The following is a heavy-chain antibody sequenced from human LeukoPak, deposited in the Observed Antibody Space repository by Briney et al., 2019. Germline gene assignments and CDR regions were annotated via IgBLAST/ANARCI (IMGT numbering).Heavy chain of an antibody. CDR2: ISWDGGST. D-gene: IGHD6-6*01. CDR3: AKLGQYSSSFDY. CDR1: GFIFDDYT. Sequence: PGGSLRLSCAASGFIFDDYTMHWVRQAPGKGLEWVSLISWDGGSTYYADSVKGRFTISRDNSKNSLYLQMNSLRAEDTAVYYCAKLGQYSSSFDYWGQGTLVTVSS. J-gene: IGHJ4*02. V-gene: IGHV3-43*01.